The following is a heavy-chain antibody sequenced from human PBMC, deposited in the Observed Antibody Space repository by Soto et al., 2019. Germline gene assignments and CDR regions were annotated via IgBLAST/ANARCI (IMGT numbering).Heavy chain of an antibody. Sequence: QVQLQESGPGLVKPSQTLSLTCTVSGGSISSGDYYWSWIRQPPGKGLEWIGYIYYSGSTYYNPSLQSRVTISVDTSKNQFSLKLSSVTAADTAVYYCARDRIVVVVAATPSYYYGMDVWGQGTTVTVSS. CDR1: GGSISSGDYY. CDR3: ARDRIVVVVAATPSYYYGMDV. D-gene: IGHD2-15*01. J-gene: IGHJ6*02. CDR2: IYYSGST. V-gene: IGHV4-30-4*01.